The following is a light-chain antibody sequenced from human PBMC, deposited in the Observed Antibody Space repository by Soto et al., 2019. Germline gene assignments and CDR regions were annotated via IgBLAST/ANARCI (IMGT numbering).Light chain of an antibody. V-gene: IGLV1-51*01. CDR2: DNN. Sequence: QSVLTQPPSVSAAPGQRVSISCSGSSPNIGNNYVSWYQQLPGTAPKLVIFDNNKRPSGIPDRFSGSKSGTSATLDITGLQTGDEADYFCGTSDSSLSTVIFGGGTKLTVL. CDR3: GTSDSSLSTVI. J-gene: IGLJ2*01. CDR1: SPNIGNNY.